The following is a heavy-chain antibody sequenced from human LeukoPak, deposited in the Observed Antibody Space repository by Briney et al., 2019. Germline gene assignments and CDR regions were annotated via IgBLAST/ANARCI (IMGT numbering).Heavy chain of an antibody. CDR3: ARHEGLAAAGKCAFDI. CDR1: GGSISSSSSY. J-gene: IGHJ3*02. CDR2: IYYSGST. V-gene: IGHV4-39*01. D-gene: IGHD6-13*01. Sequence: SETLSLTCTVSGGSISSSSSYWGWIRQPPGKGLEWIGSIYYSGSTYYNPSLKSRVTISVDTSKNQFSLKLSSVTAADTAVYYCARHEGLAAAGKCAFDIWGQGTMVTVSS.